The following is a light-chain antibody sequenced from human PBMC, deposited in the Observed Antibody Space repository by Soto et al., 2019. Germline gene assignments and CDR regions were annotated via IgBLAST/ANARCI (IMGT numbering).Light chain of an antibody. CDR2: AAS. CDR3: QQYNNWPDT. J-gene: IGKJ1*01. CDR1: QSVSNSY. V-gene: IGKV3-15*01. Sequence: EIVLTQSPGTLSLSPGERATLSCRASQSVSNSYLAWYQQKPGQAPRLLIYAASTRATGTPARFSGSGSGTEFTLTISSLQSDDFAIYYCQQYNNWPDTFGQGTKVDI.